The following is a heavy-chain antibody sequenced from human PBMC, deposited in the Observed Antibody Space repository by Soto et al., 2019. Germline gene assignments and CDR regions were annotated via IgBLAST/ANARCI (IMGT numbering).Heavy chain of an antibody. D-gene: IGHD6-19*01. J-gene: IGHJ6*02. CDR1: GGSIRSSSYY. CDR2: IYYSGST. Sequence: QLQLQESGPGLVKPSETLSLTCTVSGGSIRSSSYYWGRIRQPPGKGLEWIGSIYYSGSTYYNPSLQRRFTISVDTSKNQISLKLSSVTAADTAVYYCARHGHSSGWGYYYYGMDVWGQGTTVTVSS. V-gene: IGHV4-39*01. CDR3: ARHGHSSGWGYYYYGMDV.